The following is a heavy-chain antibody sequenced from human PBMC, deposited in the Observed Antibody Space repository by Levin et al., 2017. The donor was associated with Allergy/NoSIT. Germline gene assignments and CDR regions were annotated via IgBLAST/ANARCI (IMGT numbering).Heavy chain of an antibody. V-gene: IGHV3-30*04. J-gene: IGHJ4*02. CDR2: ISYDSFNK. CDR3: AREMAQREVLY. CDR1: GFTFRSYA. Sequence: PGGSLRLSCAASGFTFRSYAMHWVRQAPGKGLEWVASISYDSFNKYYADSVKGRFTISRENSKNALYMEMSSLRPDDTALYYCAREMAQREVLYWGQGALVTVSS. D-gene: IGHD1-26*01.